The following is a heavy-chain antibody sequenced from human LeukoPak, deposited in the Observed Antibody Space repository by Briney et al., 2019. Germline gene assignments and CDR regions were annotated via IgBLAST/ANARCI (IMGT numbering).Heavy chain of an antibody. D-gene: IGHD2-2*01. CDR2: IRYDGSNK. J-gene: IGHJ3*02. V-gene: IGHV3-30*02. Sequence: PGGSLRLSCAASGFTFSTYAMNWVRQAPGKGLEWVAFIRYDGSNKYYADSVKGRFTISRDNSKNTLYLQMNSLRAEDTAVYYCAKDAIVVVPAAIGDAFDIWGQGTMVTVSS. CDR3: AKDAIVVVPAAIGDAFDI. CDR1: GFTFSTYA.